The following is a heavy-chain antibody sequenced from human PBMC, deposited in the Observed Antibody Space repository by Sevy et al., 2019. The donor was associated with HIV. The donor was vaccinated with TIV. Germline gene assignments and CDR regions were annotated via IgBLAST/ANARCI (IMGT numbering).Heavy chain of an antibody. CDR3: AKGGVGHYDPDEIAYYFYYYNMDV. J-gene: IGHJ6*03. Sequence: GGSLRLSCAVSGFSFDSYGMTWVRQAPGKGLEWVSAISGSGTRTYYADSVKGRFIISRDNSKNTLDLQMNSLRAEDTGIYYCAKGGVGHYDPDEIAYYFYYYNMDVWGKGTTVTVSS. CDR1: GFSFDSYG. D-gene: IGHD3-22*01. CDR2: ISGSGTRT. V-gene: IGHV3-23*01.